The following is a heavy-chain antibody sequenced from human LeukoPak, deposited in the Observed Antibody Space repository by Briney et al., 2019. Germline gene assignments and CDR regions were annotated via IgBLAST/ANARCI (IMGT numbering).Heavy chain of an antibody. V-gene: IGHV2-5*02. J-gene: IGHJ3*02. CDR2: IYWDDDK. Sequence: TPSETLSLTCTVSGGSISSSSYYWGWIRQPPGKALEWLALIYWDDDKRYSPSLKSRLSITKDTSKNQVVLTMTNMDPVDTATYYCAHSEDTALVHDAFDIWGQGTMVTVSS. D-gene: IGHD5-18*01. CDR3: AHSEDTALVHDAFDI. CDR1: GGSISSSSYY.